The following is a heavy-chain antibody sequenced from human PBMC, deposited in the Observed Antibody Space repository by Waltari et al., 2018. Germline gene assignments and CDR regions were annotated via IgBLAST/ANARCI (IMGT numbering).Heavy chain of an antibody. J-gene: IGHJ5*02. V-gene: IGHV3-9*01. CDR3: AKGLLPEGWLVQSWFDP. Sequence: EVQLVESGGGLVQHGRSLRLSCAASGFTFDDYAMHCVRQAPGKGLEWVSGISWNSGSIGYADSVKGRFTISRDNAKNSLYLQMNSLRAEDTALYYCAKGLLPEGWLVQSWFDPWGQGTLVTVSS. CDR2: ISWNSGSI. CDR1: GFTFDDYA. D-gene: IGHD6-19*01.